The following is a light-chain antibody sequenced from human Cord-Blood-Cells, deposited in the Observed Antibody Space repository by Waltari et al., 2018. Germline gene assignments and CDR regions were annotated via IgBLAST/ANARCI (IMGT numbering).Light chain of an antibody. Sequence: QSALTQPASVSGSPGQSITISCPGPSSDVGSYNLFSWYQPHPGKAPKLMIYEGSKRPSGVSNRFSGSKSGNTASLTISGLQAEDEADYYCCSYAGSSTWVFGGGTKLTVL. CDR3: CSYAGSSTWV. V-gene: IGLV2-23*01. CDR2: EGS. J-gene: IGLJ3*02. CDR1: SSDVGSYNL.